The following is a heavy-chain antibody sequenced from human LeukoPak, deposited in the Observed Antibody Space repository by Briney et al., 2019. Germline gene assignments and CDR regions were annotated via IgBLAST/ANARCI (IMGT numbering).Heavy chain of an antibody. V-gene: IGHV4-61*01. CDR3: AGVSRRHLDY. Sequence: SETLSLTCTVSGGSVSSVNYYWTWIRQPPGKGLEWIGYIYYSGSTNCNPSLKSRVTISVDTSKNQFSLKLNSVTAADTAVYYCAGVSRRHLDYWGQGTLVTVSS. J-gene: IGHJ4*02. CDR2: IYYSGST. CDR1: GGSVSSVNYY.